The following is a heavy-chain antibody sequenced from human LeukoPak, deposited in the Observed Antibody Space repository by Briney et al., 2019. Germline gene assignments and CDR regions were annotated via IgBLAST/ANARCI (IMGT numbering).Heavy chain of an antibody. V-gene: IGHV3-30-3*01. CDR3: AKGGGAVAGTFNY. Sequence: GGSLRISCAASGFNFNSFAMHWVRQAPGKGLEWVAVISYNGDIYYHADSVQGRFTISRDNSKNTLYLQMNSLRAEDTAVYYCAKGGGAVAGTFNYWGQGTLVTVSS. J-gene: IGHJ4*02. CDR2: ISYNGDIY. CDR1: GFNFNSFA. D-gene: IGHD6-19*01.